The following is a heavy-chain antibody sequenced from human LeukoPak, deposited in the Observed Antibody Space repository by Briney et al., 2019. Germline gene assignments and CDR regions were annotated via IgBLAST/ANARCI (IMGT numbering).Heavy chain of an antibody. J-gene: IGHJ4*02. V-gene: IGHV1-2*02. D-gene: IGHD3-9*01. CDR1: GYTFTGYY. CDR3: ARDNYDILTGYTNSLGY. CDR2: INPNSGGT. Sequence: GASVKVSCKASGYTFTGYYMHWVRQAPGQGLEWMGWINPNSGGTNYAQKFQGRVTMTRDTSISTAYMELSRLRSDDTAVYCCARDNYDILTGYTNSLGYWGQGTLVTVSS.